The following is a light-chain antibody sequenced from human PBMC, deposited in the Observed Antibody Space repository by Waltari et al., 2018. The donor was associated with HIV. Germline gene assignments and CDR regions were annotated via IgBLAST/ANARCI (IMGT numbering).Light chain of an antibody. V-gene: IGKV3-11*01. CDR1: QNVDSQ. CDR3: QQRRNWPLT. J-gene: IGKJ5*01. CDR2: DAS. Sequence: EIVLTQSPGTLSLSPGERATLSCRASQNVDSQLAWYQQNPGQAPRLLIYDASTRATGIPARFSGSGSETDFTLTISSLEPEDFVVYYCQQRRNWPLTFGQGTRLEIK.